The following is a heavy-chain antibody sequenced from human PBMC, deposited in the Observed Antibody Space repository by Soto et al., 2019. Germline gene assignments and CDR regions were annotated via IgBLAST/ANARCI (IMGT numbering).Heavy chain of an antibody. CDR3: ARLPRLPARPRYYGMDV. D-gene: IGHD5-12*01. V-gene: IGHV5-51*01. CDR1: EYSFISYW. CDR2: IYPADSET. J-gene: IGHJ6*02. Sequence: EVQLVQSGAEVKKPGESPKISCKGSEYSFISYWIGWVRQTPGGGLEWMGIIYPADSETRYSPSFQGQVTISADKSVSTSYLQWSSLKASDTAMYFCARLPRLPARPRYYGMDVWGQGTAVSVS.